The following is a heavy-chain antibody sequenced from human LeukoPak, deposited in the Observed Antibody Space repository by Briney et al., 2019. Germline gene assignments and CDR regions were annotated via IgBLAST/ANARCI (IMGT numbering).Heavy chain of an antibody. CDR1: GFTFSSYA. CDR3: ASGLRFLEWLGAFDI. Sequence: GGSLRLSCAASGFTFSSYAMSWVRHAPGKGLEWVSAISGSGGSTYYADSVKGRFTISRDNSKNTLYLQMNSLRAEDTAVYYCASGLRFLEWLGAFDIWGQGTMVTVSS. V-gene: IGHV3-23*01. J-gene: IGHJ3*02. CDR2: ISGSGGST. D-gene: IGHD3-3*01.